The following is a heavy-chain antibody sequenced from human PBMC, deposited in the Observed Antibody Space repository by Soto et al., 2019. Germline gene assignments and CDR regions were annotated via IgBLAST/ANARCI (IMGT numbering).Heavy chain of an antibody. J-gene: IGHJ4*02. V-gene: IGHV1-46*01. CDR3: ARGQWSAVVVIPFDY. Sequence: QVQLVQSGAEVKKPGASVKVSCKASGYTFTRYYTHWVRQAPGQGLEWMGIINPSGGSTSYAQKFQGRVTMTRDTSTSTVYMELGSLRSEDTAVYYCARGQWSAVVVIPFDYWGQGTLVTVS. CDR2: INPSGGST. CDR1: GYTFTRYY. D-gene: IGHD3-22*01.